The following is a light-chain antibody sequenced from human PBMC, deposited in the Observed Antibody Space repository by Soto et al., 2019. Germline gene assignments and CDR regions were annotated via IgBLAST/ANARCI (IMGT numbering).Light chain of an antibody. CDR1: QSVSSY. Sequence: EIVLTQSPATLSLSPGERATLSCRASQSVSSYLAWYQQKPGQAPRLLIYDASNRATGIPARFSGSGSGTDFTITISSLEPEDFAVYYCQQRSNWPLEGFTFGPGTKVDIK. V-gene: IGKV3-11*01. CDR3: QQRSNWPLEGFT. J-gene: IGKJ3*01. CDR2: DAS.